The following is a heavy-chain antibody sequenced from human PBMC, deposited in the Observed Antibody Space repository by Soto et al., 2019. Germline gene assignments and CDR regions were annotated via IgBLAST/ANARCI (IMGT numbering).Heavy chain of an antibody. V-gene: IGHV4-59*01. CDR1: GGSISSYY. CDR2: IYYSGST. Sequence: PSETLSLTCTVSGGSISSYYWSWIRQPPGKGLEWIGYIYYSGSTNYNPSLKSRVTISVDTSKNQFSLKLSSVTAADTAVYYCARDGRYYCGSGSYRPRDYYYGMDVWGQGTTVTVSS. J-gene: IGHJ6*02. D-gene: IGHD3-10*01. CDR3: ARDGRYYCGSGSYRPRDYYYGMDV.